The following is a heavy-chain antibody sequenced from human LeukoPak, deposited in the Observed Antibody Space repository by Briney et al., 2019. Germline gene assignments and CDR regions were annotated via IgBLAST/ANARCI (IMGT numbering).Heavy chain of an antibody. V-gene: IGHV4-34*01. CDR1: GGSFSGYY. Sequence: PSETLSLTCAVYGGSFSGYYWSWIRQPPGKGLEWIGEINHSGSTNYNPSLKSRVTISVDTSKNQFSLKLSSVTAADTAVYYCARVEAYYDSRGNYFDYWGQGTLVTVSS. CDR2: INHSGST. D-gene: IGHD3-22*01. CDR3: ARVEAYYDSRGNYFDY. J-gene: IGHJ4*02.